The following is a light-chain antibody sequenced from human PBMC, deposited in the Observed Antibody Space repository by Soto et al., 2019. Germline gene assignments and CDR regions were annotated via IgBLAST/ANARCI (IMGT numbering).Light chain of an antibody. CDR1: NIGSKN. J-gene: IGLJ2*01. CDR2: XXX. Sequence: SYELTQPLSVSVAPGQTARITCGGNNIGSKNAHWYQQKPGQVPVLVIXXXXXRXSXXXXXXXXXNSGNTATLTISRAQAXXXXXYFCQVWDGNTVVFGGGTKLTVL. CDR3: QVWDGNTVV. V-gene: IGLV3-9*01.